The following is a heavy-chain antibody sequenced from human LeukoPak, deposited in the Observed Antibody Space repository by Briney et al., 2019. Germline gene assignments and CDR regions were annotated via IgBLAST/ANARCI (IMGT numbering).Heavy chain of an antibody. CDR3: ARDYYDSSGYYFNWFDP. CDR1: GGSISSYY. CDR2: IYYSGST. Sequence: PSETLSLTCTVSGGSISSYYWSWIRQPPGKGLEWIGYIYYSGSTNYNPSLKSRATISVDTSKNQFSLKLSSVTAADTAVYYCARDYYDSSGYYFNWFDPWGQGTLVTVSS. V-gene: IGHV4-59*01. D-gene: IGHD3-22*01. J-gene: IGHJ5*02.